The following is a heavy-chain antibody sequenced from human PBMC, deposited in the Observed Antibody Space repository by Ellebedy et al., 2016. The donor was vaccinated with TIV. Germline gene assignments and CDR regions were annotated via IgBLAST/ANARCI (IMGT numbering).Heavy chain of an antibody. CDR2: ISGSGDRT. CDR3: ARGLYDSGWYNWFDP. CDR1: EFTSSSYW. J-gene: IGHJ5*02. V-gene: IGHV3-23*01. Sequence: GGSLRLSCAASEFTSSSYWMSWVRQAPGKGLEWVSAISGSGDRTYYADSVKGRFTISRDNSKNTLHLQMNSLRAEDTAVYYCARGLYDSGWYNWFDPWGQGTLVTVSS. D-gene: IGHD6-19*01.